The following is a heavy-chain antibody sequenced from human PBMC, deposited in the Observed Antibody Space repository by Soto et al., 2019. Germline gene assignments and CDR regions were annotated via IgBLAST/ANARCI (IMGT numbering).Heavy chain of an antibody. CDR2: INHSGST. Sequence: PSETLSLTCAVYGGSFSGYYWSWIRQPPGKGLEWIGEINHSGSTNYNPSLKSRVTISVDTSKNQFSLKLSSVTAADTAVYYCARGMGRGMRWFDPWGQGTLVTVPQ. D-gene: IGHD2-15*01. V-gene: IGHV4-34*01. CDR1: GGSFSGYY. J-gene: IGHJ5*02. CDR3: ARGMGRGMRWFDP.